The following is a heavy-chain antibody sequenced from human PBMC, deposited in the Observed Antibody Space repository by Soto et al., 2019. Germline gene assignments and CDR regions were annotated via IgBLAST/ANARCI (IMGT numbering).Heavy chain of an antibody. V-gene: IGHV3-7*05. CDR1: GFIFSDYW. Sequence: GSLRLSCAASGFIFSDYWMNWVRQAPGKGLEWVASIKYDGGEKNYVDSVKGRFTISRDNAKNSLYLQMNSLRAEDTALYYCAKDSGYSGYDYFDYWGQGTLVTVSS. CDR2: IKYDGGEK. D-gene: IGHD5-12*01. CDR3: AKDSGYSGYDYFDY. J-gene: IGHJ4*02.